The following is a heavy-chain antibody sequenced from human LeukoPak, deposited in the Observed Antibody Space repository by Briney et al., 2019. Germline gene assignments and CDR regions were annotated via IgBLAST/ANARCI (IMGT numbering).Heavy chain of an antibody. D-gene: IGHD6-19*01. CDR3: ARIAMAGIGDGFDI. CDR2: INWNGGST. J-gene: IGHJ3*02. V-gene: IGHV3-20*04. CDR1: GFTFSSYT. Sequence: PGGSLRLSCAASGFTFSSYTMHWVRQAPGKGLEWVSGINWNGGSTGYADSVKGRFTISRDNARNSLYLQMNSLRAEDTALYYCARIAMAGIGDGFDIWGQGTMVTVSS.